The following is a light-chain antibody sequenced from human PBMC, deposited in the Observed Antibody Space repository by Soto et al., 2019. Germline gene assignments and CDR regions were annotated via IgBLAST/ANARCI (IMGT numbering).Light chain of an antibody. CDR2: AAS. CDR3: QKYNSAPFT. V-gene: IGKV1-27*01. Sequence: DIQMTQSPSSLSASVGDRVTITCRASQGISNYLAWYQQKPGKVPKLLIYAASTLQSGVPSRFSGSGSGTYVTLTISSLQPEDVATYYFQKYNSAPFTFGTGTKVDIK. CDR1: QGISNY. J-gene: IGKJ3*01.